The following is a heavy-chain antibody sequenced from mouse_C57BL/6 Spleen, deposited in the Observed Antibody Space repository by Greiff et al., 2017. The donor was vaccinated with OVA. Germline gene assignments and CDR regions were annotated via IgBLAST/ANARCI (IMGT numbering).Heavy chain of an antibody. J-gene: IGHJ3*01. D-gene: IGHD3-2*02. CDR3: ARHEDSSGYWFAY. CDR2: ISGGGGNT. CDR1: GFTFSSYT. V-gene: IGHV5-9*01. Sequence: EVKVVESGGGLVKPGGSLKLSCAASGFTFSSYTMSWVRQTPEKRLEWVATISGGGGNTYYPDSVKGRFTISRDNAKNTLYLQMSSLRSEDTALYYCARHEDSSGYWFAYWGQGTLVTVSA.